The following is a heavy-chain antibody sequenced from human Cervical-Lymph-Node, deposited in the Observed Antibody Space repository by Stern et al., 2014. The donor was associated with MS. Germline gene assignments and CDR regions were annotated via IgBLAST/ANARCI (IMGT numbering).Heavy chain of an antibody. CDR3: ARGLPNTGYDP. CDR2: INTVATNT. D-gene: IGHD6-25*01. Sequence: VQLVESGGGLVQPGGSLRLACAASGFTFSSYPMNWVRQAPGKGPEWISSINTVATNTYYADSVKGRFTISRDNATNPLFLQMNSLRADATAVYYCARGLPNTGYDPWGQGTLVTVSS. J-gene: IGHJ5*02. V-gene: IGHV3-48*01. CDR1: GFTFSSYP.